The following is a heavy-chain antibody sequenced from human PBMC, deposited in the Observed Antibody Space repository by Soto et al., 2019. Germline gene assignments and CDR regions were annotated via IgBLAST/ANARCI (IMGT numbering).Heavy chain of an antibody. CDR2: ISYDGSNK. Sequence: GGSLRLSCAASGFTFSSYAMHWVRQAPGKGLEWVAVISYDGSNKYYADSVKGRFTISRDNSKNTLYLQMNSLRAEDTAVYYCARDGSRAPGGWFDPWGQGTLVTVSS. CDR3: ARDGSRAPGGWFDP. J-gene: IGHJ5*02. CDR1: GFTFSSYA. V-gene: IGHV3-30-3*01. D-gene: IGHD3-16*01.